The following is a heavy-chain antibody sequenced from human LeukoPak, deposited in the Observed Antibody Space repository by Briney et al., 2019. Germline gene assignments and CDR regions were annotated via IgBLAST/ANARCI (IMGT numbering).Heavy chain of an antibody. V-gene: IGHV3-11*04. CDR1: GFTFSDYF. CDR3: ARDGNDSSDPWDN. J-gene: IGHJ4*02. CDR2: ISSGGTTI. D-gene: IGHD3-22*01. Sequence: GGSQRLSCAASGFTFSDYFMSWVRQAPGKGLEWVSYISSGGTTIYYADSVKGRFTISRDNAKNSLYLQMNSLRGEDTAVYYCARDGNDSSDPWDNWGQGTLVTVSS.